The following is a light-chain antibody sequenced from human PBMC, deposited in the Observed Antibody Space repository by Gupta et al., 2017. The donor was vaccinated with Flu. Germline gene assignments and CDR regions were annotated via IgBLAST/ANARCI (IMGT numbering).Light chain of an antibody. J-gene: IGKJ2*01. CDR1: QSVFYSPDNKNY. CDR3: QQYEGHPLYT. Sequence: DIVVTQSPDSLAVSLGERATINCKSSQSVFYSPDNKNYLAWYKQKPGQPPKLLIDWASTRESGVPDRFSGSGYGTDFTLTISSRQAEDVAVYYCQQYEGHPLYTFGQGTKMEIK. CDR2: WAS. V-gene: IGKV4-1*01.